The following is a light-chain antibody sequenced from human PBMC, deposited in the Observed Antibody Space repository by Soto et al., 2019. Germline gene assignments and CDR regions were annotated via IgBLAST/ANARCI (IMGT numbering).Light chain of an antibody. V-gene: IGKV3-11*01. Sequence: AAVSLKKGERATLSCRASQSVSSYLAWYQQKPGQAPRLLIYDASNRATGIPARFSGSGFGTDFTLTISSLSPEDFAVHYCQQCTKLLLLT. J-gene: IGKJ4*01. CDR1: QSVSSY. CDR3: QQCTKLLLLT. CDR2: DAS.